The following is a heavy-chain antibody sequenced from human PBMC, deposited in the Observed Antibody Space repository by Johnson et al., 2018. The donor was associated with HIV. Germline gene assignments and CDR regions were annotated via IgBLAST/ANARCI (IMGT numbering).Heavy chain of an antibody. J-gene: IGHJ3*02. CDR2: INIDGSTT. CDR1: GFTFSRYW. D-gene: IGHD1-26*01. CDR3: AKVGVGATGAFDI. V-gene: IGHV3-74*02. Sequence: EQLVESGGGVVQPGGSLRLSCAASGFTFSRYWMHWVRQAPGKGLVWVSRINIDGSTTTYADSVKGRVTISRDNAKNTLYLQMNSLRAEDTAVYYCAKVGVGATGAFDIWGQGTMVTVSS.